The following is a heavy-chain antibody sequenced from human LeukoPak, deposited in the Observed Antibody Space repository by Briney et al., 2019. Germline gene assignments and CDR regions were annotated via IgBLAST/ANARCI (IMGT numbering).Heavy chain of an antibody. D-gene: IGHD6-6*01. CDR1: GFTFSSYS. CDR3: GKERYGSSSVVDY. CDR2: ISSSSSSYI. V-gene: IGHV3-21*01. Sequence: GGSLRLSCAASGFTFSSYSMNWVRQAPGKGLEWVSSISSSSSSYIYYADSVKGRFTISRDNSKNTLYLQMNSLRAEDTAVYYCGKERYGSSSVVDYWGHGTLVTVSS. J-gene: IGHJ4*01.